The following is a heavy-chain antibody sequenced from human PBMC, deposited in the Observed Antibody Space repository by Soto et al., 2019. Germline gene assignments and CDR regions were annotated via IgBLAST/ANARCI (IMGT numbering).Heavy chain of an antibody. J-gene: IGHJ6*02. CDR2: ISYDGSNK. D-gene: IGHD6-6*01. CDR1: GFTFSSYG. Sequence: PGGSLRLSCAASGFTFSSYGMHWVRQAPGKGLEWVAVISYDGSNKYYADSVKGRFTISRDNSKNTLYLQMNSLRAEDTAVYYCAKDFSGQGLVYYYYGMDVWGQGTTVTVSS. V-gene: IGHV3-30*18. CDR3: AKDFSGQGLVYYYYGMDV.